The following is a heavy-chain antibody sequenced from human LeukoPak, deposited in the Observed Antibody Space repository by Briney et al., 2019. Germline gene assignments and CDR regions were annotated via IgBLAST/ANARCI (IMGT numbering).Heavy chain of an antibody. CDR2: INHNGGNT. D-gene: IGHD1-1*01. CDR3: AKVYVWNEYYFDY. Sequence: GGSLRLSCAASGFTVSRNYMSWVRQAPGKGLEWVSTINHNGGNTYYADSVKGRFTISRDNSKNTLYLQMNSLRAEDTAVYYCAKVYVWNEYYFDYWGQGTLVTVSS. J-gene: IGHJ4*02. CDR1: GFTVSRNY. V-gene: IGHV3-23*01.